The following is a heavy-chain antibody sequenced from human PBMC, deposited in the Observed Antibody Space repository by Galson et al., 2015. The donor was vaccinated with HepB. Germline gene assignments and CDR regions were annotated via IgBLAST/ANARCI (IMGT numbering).Heavy chain of an antibody. Sequence: SLRLSCAASGFTFSSYDMNWVRQATGKGLEWVSAIGTAGDTYYPGYAKGRFTISRENAKNSLYLQMNSLRAGDTAVYYCARGLVRGVPNYGMDVWGQGTTVTVSS. D-gene: IGHD3-10*01. CDR2: IGTAGDT. J-gene: IGHJ6*02. CDR3: ARGLVRGVPNYGMDV. CDR1: GFTFSSYD. V-gene: IGHV3-13*04.